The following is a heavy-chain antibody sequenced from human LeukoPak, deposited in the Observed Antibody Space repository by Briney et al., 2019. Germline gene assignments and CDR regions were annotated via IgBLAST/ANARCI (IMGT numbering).Heavy chain of an antibody. V-gene: IGHV3-33*01. D-gene: IGHD3-10*01. CDR1: GFTFSSYG. CDR3: ARVRGSKSMDV. CDR2: IWYDGSNK. Sequence: PGGSLRLSCAASGFTFSSYGMHWVRQAPGKGLEWVAVIWYDGSNKYYADSVKGRFTISRDNSKNTLYLQMNSLRAEDTAVYYCARVRGSKSMDVWGQGTTVTVSS. J-gene: IGHJ6*02.